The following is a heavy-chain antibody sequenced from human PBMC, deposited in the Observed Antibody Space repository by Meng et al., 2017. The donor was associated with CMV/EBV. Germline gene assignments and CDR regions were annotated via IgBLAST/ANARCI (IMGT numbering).Heavy chain of an antibody. J-gene: IGHJ5*02. D-gene: IGHD3-10*01. Sequence: GESLKISCTASGFSFGDYAMSWVRQAPGKGLEWVGFIRSKAFGGTTEYATSVKGRFTISRDDSKTIAYLQMNSLKIEDTAVYYCTRAIIAPHHYGSGNYFRWFDPWGQGTLVTVPS. V-gene: IGHV3-49*04. CDR1: GFSFGDYA. CDR2: IRSKAFGGTT. CDR3: TRAIIAPHHYGSGNYFRWFDP.